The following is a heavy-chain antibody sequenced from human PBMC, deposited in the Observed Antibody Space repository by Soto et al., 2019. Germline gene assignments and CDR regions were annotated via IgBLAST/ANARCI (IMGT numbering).Heavy chain of an antibody. CDR1: GFTFSNAW. V-gene: IGHV3-15*01. Sequence: QLVESGGGFVKPGMSLRLTCAASGFTFSNAWMTWVRQAPGKGLERVGLIRSQGDGGTADYAAHVRGSFTISRDDSQNLVFLNMTNLWSEDTADYYCITAPLRWGEGTLVTVSS. CDR3: ITAPLR. J-gene: IGHJ4*02. CDR2: IRSQGDGGTA.